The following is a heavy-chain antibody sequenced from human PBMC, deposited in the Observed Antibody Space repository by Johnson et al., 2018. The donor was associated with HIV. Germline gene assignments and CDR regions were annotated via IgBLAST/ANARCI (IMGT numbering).Heavy chain of an antibody. CDR1: GFTFSHYG. V-gene: IGHV3-30*18. D-gene: IGHD4-23*01. CDR2: ISYNGSKK. CDR3: AKSPAKDHGGNSGAFDI. Sequence: QVQLVESGGGVVQPGRSLRLSCAASGFTFSHYGMHLVRQAPGKGLEWVAVISYNGSKKKCADSVKGRFTISRDNSKNTVYLQMNSLRAEDTAVYYCAKSPAKDHGGNSGAFDIWGQGTLVTVSS. J-gene: IGHJ3*02.